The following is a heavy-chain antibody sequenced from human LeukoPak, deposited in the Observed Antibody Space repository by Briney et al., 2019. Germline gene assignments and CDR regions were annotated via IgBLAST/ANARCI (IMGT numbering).Heavy chain of an antibody. CDR2: VYYSGTT. D-gene: IGHD4/OR15-4a*01. J-gene: IGHJ4*02. CDR1: SGSISISNYY. V-gene: IGHV4-39*07. CDR3: TREGSRDYGGLEY. Sequence: SETLSLTCTVSSGSISISNYYWGWIRQSPGKGLEWIGSVYYSGTTYYNPSLKSRTTISVDTSKNQFFLKLNSMTAADTALYYCTREGSRDYGGLEYWGQGILVTVSS.